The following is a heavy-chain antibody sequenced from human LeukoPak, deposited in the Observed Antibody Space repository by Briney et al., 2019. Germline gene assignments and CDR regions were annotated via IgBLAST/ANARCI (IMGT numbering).Heavy chain of an antibody. D-gene: IGHD3-16*02. CDR2: IVVGSGNT. V-gene: IGHV1-58*02. J-gene: IGHJ5*02. CDR1: GFTFTSSA. CDR3: AAGVYDYVWGSYRPIRFDP. Sequence: SVEVSCKASGFTFTSSAMQWVRQARGQRLEWIGWIVVGSGNTNYAQKFQERVTITRDMSTSTAYMELSSLRSEDTAVYYCAAGVYDYVWGSYRPIRFDPWGQGTLVTVSS.